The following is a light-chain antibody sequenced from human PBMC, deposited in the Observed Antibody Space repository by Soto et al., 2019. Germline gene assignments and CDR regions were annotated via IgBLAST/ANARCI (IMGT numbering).Light chain of an antibody. CDR2: EGS. CDR1: SSDVGSYNL. V-gene: IGLV2-23*03. Sequence: QSALTQLASVSGSPGQSITISCTGTSSDVGSYNLVSWYQQHPGKAPKLMIYEGSKRPSGVSNRFSGSKSGNTASLTISGLQAEDEADYYCCSYAGSSTFVVFGGGTKVT. CDR3: CSYAGSSTFVV. J-gene: IGLJ2*01.